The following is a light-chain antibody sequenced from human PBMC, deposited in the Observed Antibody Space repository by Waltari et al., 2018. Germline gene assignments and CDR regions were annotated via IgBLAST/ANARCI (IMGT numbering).Light chain of an antibody. CDR1: ESVSRY. Sequence: EIVLIQSPATLSLFAGERATLSCRASESVSRYLGWYQQKPGQAPRLLIYDTSIRATGVPARFIGSGYGTDFTLTISSLEPEDFALYFCQQRSLWPLTFGGGTKVEI. V-gene: IGKV3-11*01. CDR3: QQRSLWPLT. J-gene: IGKJ4*01. CDR2: DTS.